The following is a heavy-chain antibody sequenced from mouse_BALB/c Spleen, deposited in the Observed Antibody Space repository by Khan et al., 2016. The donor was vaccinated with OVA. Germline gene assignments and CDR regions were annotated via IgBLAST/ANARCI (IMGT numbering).Heavy chain of an antibody. D-gene: IGHD1-2*01. CDR3: ARTARIKY. CDR1: GYSIPSGYG. V-gene: IGHV3-2*02. Sequence: EVQLQESGPGLVKPSQSLSLTCTVTGYSIPSGYGWNWLRQFPGNKLEWMGYISYSGSTNYNPSLKSRISIPRDTSKNQFFLQLNSVTTEDTATYYCARTARIKYWGQGTTLTVSS. J-gene: IGHJ2*01. CDR2: ISYSGST.